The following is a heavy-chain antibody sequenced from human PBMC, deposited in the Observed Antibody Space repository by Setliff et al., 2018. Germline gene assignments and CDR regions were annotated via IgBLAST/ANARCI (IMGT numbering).Heavy chain of an antibody. J-gene: IGHJ4*02. CDR3: ARGGTYRYFDY. V-gene: IGHV1-69-2*01. CDR2: VDPEDGET. CDR1: GYTFTDYY. Sequence: ASVKVSCKASGYTFTDYYMHWVQQAPGKGLEWMGRVDPEDGETIYAEKFQGRVTITADTSTDTAYMELSSLRSEDTAVYYCARGGTYRYFDYWGQGTLVNVSS.